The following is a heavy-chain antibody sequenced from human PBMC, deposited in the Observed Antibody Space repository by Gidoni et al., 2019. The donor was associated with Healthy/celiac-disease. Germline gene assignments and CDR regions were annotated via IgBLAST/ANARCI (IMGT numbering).Heavy chain of an antibody. Sequence: QVQLQESGPGLVKPSETLSLTCTVSGGSISSYYWSWIRQPPGKGLEWIGYIYYSGSTNYNPSLKSRVTISVDTSKNQFSLKLSSVTAADTAVYYCARHALRVFDPWGQGTLVTVSS. J-gene: IGHJ5*02. CDR2: IYYSGST. CDR1: GGSISSYY. CDR3: ARHALRVFDP. V-gene: IGHV4-59*08.